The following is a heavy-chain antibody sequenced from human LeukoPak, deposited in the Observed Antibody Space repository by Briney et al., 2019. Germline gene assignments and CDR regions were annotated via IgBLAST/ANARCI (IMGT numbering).Heavy chain of an antibody. J-gene: IGHJ4*02. CDR3: VRGGVGCFDY. CDR2: ISTDGSSA. D-gene: IGHD6-19*01. Sequence: GGSLRLSCAASGFTFSSYWMHWVRQAPGKGLVWVSRISTDGSSAIYADSVKGRFTISRDNAKNTVYLQMNSLRAEDTAVYYCVRGGVGCFDYWGQGALVTVSS. CDR1: GFTFSSYW. V-gene: IGHV3-74*01.